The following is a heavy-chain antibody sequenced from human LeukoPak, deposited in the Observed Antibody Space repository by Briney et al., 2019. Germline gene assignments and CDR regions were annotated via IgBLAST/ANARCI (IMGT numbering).Heavy chain of an antibody. J-gene: IGHJ4*02. V-gene: IGHV1-69*13. CDR1: GGTYSSYA. Sequence: ASAKIPCKASGGTYSSYAISWVRQAPGQRLEWLEGIIPIFGTANYAQKFQGRVTITADESTSTAYMELSSLRSEDTAVYYCARAGYCSSTSSYAPFDYWGQGTLVTVSS. CDR3: ARAGYCSSTSSYAPFDY. CDR2: IIPIFGTA. D-gene: IGHD2-2*01.